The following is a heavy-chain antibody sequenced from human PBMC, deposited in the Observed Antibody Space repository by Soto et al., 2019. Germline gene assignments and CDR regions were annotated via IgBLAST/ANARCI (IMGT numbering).Heavy chain of an antibody. CDR2: MNPNSGNT. D-gene: IGHD6-13*01. Sequence: GASVKVSFKASGYTFTSYDINWVRQATGQGLEWMGWMNPNSGNTGYAQKFQGRVTMTRNTSISTAYMELSSLRSEDTAVYYCARGSRGIAAAGTRDYYYYYGMDVWGQGTTVTVSS. J-gene: IGHJ6*02. V-gene: IGHV1-8*01. CDR3: ARGSRGIAAAGTRDYYYYYGMDV. CDR1: GYTFTSYD.